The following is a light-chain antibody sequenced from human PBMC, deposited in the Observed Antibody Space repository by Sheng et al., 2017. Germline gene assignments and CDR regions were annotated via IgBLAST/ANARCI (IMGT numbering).Light chain of an antibody. V-gene: IGKV1-5*01. CDR2: AAS. CDR3: QQYNSYSGT. CDR1: QNINIW. J-gene: IGKJ1*01. Sequence: DIHMTQSPSTLSASVGDRVTITCRASQNINIWLAWYQQKPGKAPKLLIYAASTLQSGVPSRFSGSGSGTEFTLAISSLQPDDLATYYCQQYNSYSGTFGQGTKVEIK.